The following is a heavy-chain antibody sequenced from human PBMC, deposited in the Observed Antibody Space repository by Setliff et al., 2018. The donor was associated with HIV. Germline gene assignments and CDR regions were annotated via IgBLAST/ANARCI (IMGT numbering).Heavy chain of an antibody. Sequence: ASVKVSCKASGYTFTAYGITWVRQAPGQGLEWMGWMSAYSGDTKYAQKIQGRVNMTRDTSTDTAYVEPRSLRFDDTALYYCVRGYYYDKTGYGTFDIWGQGTVVTVS. CDR1: GYTFTAYG. V-gene: IGHV1-18*04. CDR3: VRGYYYDKTGYGTFDI. CDR2: MSAYSGDT. J-gene: IGHJ3*02. D-gene: IGHD3-22*01.